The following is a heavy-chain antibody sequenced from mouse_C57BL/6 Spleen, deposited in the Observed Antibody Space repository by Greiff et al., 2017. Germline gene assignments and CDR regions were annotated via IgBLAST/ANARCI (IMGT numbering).Heavy chain of an antibody. CDR2: INPNNGGT. CDR3: ARKKGTSCSFAY. V-gene: IGHV1-18*01. Sequence: EVQLQESGPELVKPGASVKIPCKASGYTFTDYYMDWVKQSHGKSLEWIGDINPNNGGTIYNQKFKGKATLTVEKSSSTAYMELRSLTSDDTAGYYCARKKGTSCSFAYWGQGTLVTVSA. D-gene: IGHD6-1*01. J-gene: IGHJ3*01. CDR1: GYTFTDYY.